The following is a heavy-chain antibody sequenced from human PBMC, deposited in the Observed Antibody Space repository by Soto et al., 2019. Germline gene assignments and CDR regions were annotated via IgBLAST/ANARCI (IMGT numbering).Heavy chain of an antibody. V-gene: IGHV3-15*01. D-gene: IGHD6-6*01. CDR3: TTGSTSTKNY. CDR1: GFTFSNAW. Sequence: PGGSLRLSCAACGFTFSNAWLIWVRQAPGKGLEWDGRIKSKTDGGTTDYTAPVKARFTISRDDSTNTMYLQMNSLKVEDTAVYYCTTGSTSTKNYWGQGTLVTVSS. CDR2: IKSKTDGGTT. J-gene: IGHJ4*02.